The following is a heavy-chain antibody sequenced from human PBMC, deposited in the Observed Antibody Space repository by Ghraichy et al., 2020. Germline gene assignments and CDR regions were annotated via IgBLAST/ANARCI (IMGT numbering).Heavy chain of an antibody. Sequence: GGSLRLSCTASGFSFSASWVSWVRRAPEQGLEWVANINNDGKEQYYVDSLKGRFTISRDNGKNSLFLQISSLRVEDTAVYYCARDPKRGALDYWGQGTLVVVPS. CDR3: ARDPKRGALDY. D-gene: IGHD3-10*01. CDR1: GFSFSASW. J-gene: IGHJ4*02. V-gene: IGHV3-7*03. CDR2: INNDGKEQ.